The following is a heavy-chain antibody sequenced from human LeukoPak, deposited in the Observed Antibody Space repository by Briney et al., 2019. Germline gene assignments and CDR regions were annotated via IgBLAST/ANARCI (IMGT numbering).Heavy chain of an antibody. CDR2: IYHSGST. D-gene: IGHD3-3*01. Sequence: SETLSLTCTVSGYSISSGYYWGWIRQPPGKGLEWIGSIYHSGSTYYNPSLKSRVTISVDTSKNQFSLKLSSVTAADTAVYYCAREGIGITIFGEMDWGQGTLVTVSS. CDR3: AREGIGITIFGEMD. J-gene: IGHJ4*02. V-gene: IGHV4-38-2*02. CDR1: GYSISSGYY.